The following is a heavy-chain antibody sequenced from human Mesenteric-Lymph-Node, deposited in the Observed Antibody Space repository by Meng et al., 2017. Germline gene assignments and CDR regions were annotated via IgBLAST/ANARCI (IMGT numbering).Heavy chain of an antibody. CDR2: INTNTGNP. CDR1: GSPFTSYA. Sequence: GDLVHSGSELKKPGASVKVSGKASGSPFTSYAMNVVRQAPGQGLEWMGWINTNTGNPTYAQGFTGRFVFSLDTSVSTAYLQISSLKAEDTAVYYCARAEKFKRLGRNWFDPWGQGTLVTVSS. D-gene: IGHD7-27*01. V-gene: IGHV7-4-1*02. J-gene: IGHJ5*02. CDR3: ARAEKFKRLGRNWFDP.